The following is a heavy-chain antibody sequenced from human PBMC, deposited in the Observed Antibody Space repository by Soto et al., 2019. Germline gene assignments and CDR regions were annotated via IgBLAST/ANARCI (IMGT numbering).Heavy chain of an antibody. CDR3: ARLYCTTSTCDSWFDP. Sequence: ESLKISCTGSGYPFNTLWIGWVRQIPGKGLDWMGRIDPGDPSYSYTNYSPSFQGHVTISVDKSSNTAYLPWGSLKASDTAIYYCARLYCTTSTCDSWFDPWGQGTLVTVSS. J-gene: IGHJ5*02. D-gene: IGHD2-8*01. V-gene: IGHV5-10-1*01. CDR1: GYPFNTLW. CDR2: IDPGDPSYSYT.